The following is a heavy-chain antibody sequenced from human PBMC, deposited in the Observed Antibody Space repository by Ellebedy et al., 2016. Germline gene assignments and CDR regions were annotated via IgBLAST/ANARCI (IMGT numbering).Heavy chain of an antibody. CDR2: IYSDGST. Sequence: GESLKISCAASGFIVSSNYMSWVRLAPGKGLEWVSVIYSDGSTYYADSVKGRISISRDNSKNMLFLQMNSLRAEDTAVYYCARGGSYYPYWGQGTLVTVSS. CDR3: ARGGSYYPY. V-gene: IGHV3-53*01. CDR1: GFIVSSNY. D-gene: IGHD1-26*01. J-gene: IGHJ4*02.